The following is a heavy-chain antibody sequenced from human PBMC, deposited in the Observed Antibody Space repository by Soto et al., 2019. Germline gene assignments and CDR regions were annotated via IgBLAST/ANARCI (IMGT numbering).Heavy chain of an antibody. J-gene: IGHJ5*02. CDR1: GDSISGGASV. Sequence: QVHLQESGPGLVKPSETLSLTCTVSGDSISGGASVWIWSRQPPGKGLEWIANVYYSGSSDYNPAPKSRLTISVDTTKNQFSMQLKSMTAEDTAVDYCAKLYCTSSTCYFPGWFDPWGQGNLVTVSS. D-gene: IGHD2-2*01. CDR3: AKLYCTSSTCYFPGWFDP. V-gene: IGHV4-31*03. CDR2: VYYSGSS.